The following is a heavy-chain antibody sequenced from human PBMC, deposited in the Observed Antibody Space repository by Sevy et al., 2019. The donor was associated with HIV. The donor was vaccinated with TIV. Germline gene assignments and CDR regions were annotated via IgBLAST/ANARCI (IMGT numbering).Heavy chain of an antibody. D-gene: IGHD1-20*01. CDR3: ARDRNNLGMDV. V-gene: IGHV4-59*13. J-gene: IGHJ6*02. CDR1: GGSISTYY. CDR2: IHYSGST. Sequence: SETLSLTCIVSGGSISTYYWSWIRQPPGKGLEWIGYIHYSGSTNYNPSLKSRVTISVVTSKNQFSLKLSSVTAADTAMYYCARDRNNLGMDVWGQGTTVTVSS.